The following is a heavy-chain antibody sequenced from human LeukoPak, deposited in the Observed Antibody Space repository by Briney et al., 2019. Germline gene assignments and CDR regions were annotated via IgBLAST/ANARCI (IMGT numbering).Heavy chain of an antibody. D-gene: IGHD2-15*01. J-gene: IGHJ5*02. CDR1: GGTFSSYA. CDR3: ARGYYCSGGSCGWFDP. V-gene: IGHV1-69*04. Sequence: SVKVSCKASGGTFSSYAISWMRQAPGQGLEWMGRIIPILGIANYAQKFQGRVTITADKSTSTAYMELSSLRSEDTAVYYCARGYYCSGGSCGWFDPWGQGTLVTVSS. CDR2: IIPILGIA.